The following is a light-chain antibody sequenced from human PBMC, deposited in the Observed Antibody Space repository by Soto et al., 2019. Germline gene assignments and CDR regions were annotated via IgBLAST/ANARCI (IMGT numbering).Light chain of an antibody. CDR3: QTWGTGIQM. CDR2: LKSDGSH. Sequence: QLVLTQSPSASASLGASVNLTCTLSSGHSSYAIAWHQQQPEKGPRYLMKLKSDGSHIKGDGIPDRFSGSSSGAERHLTISNLQSEDEADYCCQTWGTGIQMFGGGTKLTVL. CDR1: SGHSSYA. J-gene: IGLJ3*02. V-gene: IGLV4-69*01.